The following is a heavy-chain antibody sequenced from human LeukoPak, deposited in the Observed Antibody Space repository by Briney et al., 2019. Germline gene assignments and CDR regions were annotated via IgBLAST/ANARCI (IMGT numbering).Heavy chain of an antibody. V-gene: IGHV4-39*07. J-gene: IGHJ4*02. CDR2: IYHSGST. Sequence: PSETLSLTCTVSGGSISSRDYYCGWIRQPPGQGLEWIGSIYHSGSTYYNPSLKSRVTISVDTSKNQFSLKLSSVTAADTAVYYCARGLLKWFGEFKYYFDYWGQGTLVTVSS. CDR1: GGSISSRDYY. CDR3: ARGLLKWFGEFKYYFDY. D-gene: IGHD3-10*01.